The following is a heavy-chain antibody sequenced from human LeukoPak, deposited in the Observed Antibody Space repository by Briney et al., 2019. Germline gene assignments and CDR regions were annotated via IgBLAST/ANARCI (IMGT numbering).Heavy chain of an antibody. CDR3: ARRSDCGGDCYWFDY. J-gene: IGHJ4*02. CDR1: GYSFTSYW. CDR2: IYPGDSDT. D-gene: IGHD2-21*02. V-gene: IGHV5-51*01. Sequence: GESLKISCKGSGYSFTSYWIGWVRQMPGKGLEWMGIIYPGDSDTRYSPSFQGQVIISADKSISTAYLQWSSLKASDTAMYYCARRSDCGGDCYWFDYWGQGTLVTVSS.